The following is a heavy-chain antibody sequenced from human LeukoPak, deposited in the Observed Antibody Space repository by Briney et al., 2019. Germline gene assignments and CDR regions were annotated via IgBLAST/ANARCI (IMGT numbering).Heavy chain of an antibody. D-gene: IGHD6-19*01. V-gene: IGHV3-48*03. J-gene: IGHJ5*02. CDR3: GRQRGSGWYVGNWFDP. CDR2: ISSSGSTI. Sequence: PGGSLRLSCAASGFTFSSYEMNWVRQAPGKGLEWVSYISSSGSTIYYSDSVKGRFTISRDNAKNSLYLQMNSLRAEDTAVYYCGRQRGSGWYVGNWFDPWGQGTLVTVSS. CDR1: GFTFSSYE.